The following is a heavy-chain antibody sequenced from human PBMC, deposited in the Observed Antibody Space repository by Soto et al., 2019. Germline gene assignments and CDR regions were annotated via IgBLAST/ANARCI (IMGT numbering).Heavy chain of an antibody. V-gene: IGHV4-61*05. CDR1: GGSISSSSYY. CDR3: ARHSNRNYGLYYFDY. CDR2: VYYSGST. J-gene: IGHJ4*02. D-gene: IGHD4-4*01. Sequence: PSETLSLTCTVSGGSISSSSYYWSWIRQSPGKGLEWIGYVYYSGSTKYRPSLKSRVTISVDTSKNQFSLKVSSATAADTAVYYCARHSNRNYGLYYFDYWGLGALVTVS.